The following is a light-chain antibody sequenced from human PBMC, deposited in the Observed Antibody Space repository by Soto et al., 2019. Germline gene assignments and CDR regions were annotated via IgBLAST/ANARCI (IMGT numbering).Light chain of an antibody. CDR1: PNVGKY. J-gene: IGKJ4*01. CDR3: QKIYVTPLT. CDR2: AAS. V-gene: IGKV1-39*01. Sequence: DVQMTQSPSSLSASIGDRVTITCRASPNVGKYLNWYQQKPGKAPNVLIHAASTLRSGVPLRFSGSGSGTEFTLTISSVQPEDSGTYYCQKIYVTPLTFGEGTRLEI.